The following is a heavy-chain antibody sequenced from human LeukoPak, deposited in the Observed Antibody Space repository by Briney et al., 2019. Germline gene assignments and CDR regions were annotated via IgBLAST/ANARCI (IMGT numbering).Heavy chain of an antibody. Sequence: ASVKVSCKASGYTFTSYYMHWVRQAPGQGLEWMGIINPSGGSTSYAQKFQGRVTMTRDTSTSTVYMELSSLRSEDTAVYYCARAVMEYDFWSGYLDYWGQGTLVTVSS. CDR2: INPSGGST. CDR1: GYTFTSYY. CDR3: ARAVMEYDFWSGYLDY. D-gene: IGHD3-3*01. V-gene: IGHV1-46*01. J-gene: IGHJ4*02.